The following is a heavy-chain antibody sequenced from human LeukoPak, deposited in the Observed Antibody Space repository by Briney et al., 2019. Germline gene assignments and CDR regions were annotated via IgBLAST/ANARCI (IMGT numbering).Heavy chain of an antibody. CDR1: GFTFSSYG. V-gene: IGHV3-30*02. Sequence: PGGSLRLSCAASGFTFSSYGMHWVRQAPGKGLEWVAFIRYDGSNKYYADSVKGRFTISRDNSKNTLYLQMNSLRAEDTAVYYCARDRAYGAAAPDYWGQGTLVTVSS. CDR2: IRYDGSNK. J-gene: IGHJ4*02. D-gene: IGHD6-13*01. CDR3: ARDRAYGAAAPDY.